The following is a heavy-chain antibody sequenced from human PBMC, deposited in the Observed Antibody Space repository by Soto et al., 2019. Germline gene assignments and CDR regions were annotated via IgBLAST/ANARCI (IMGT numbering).Heavy chain of an antibody. CDR1: GFTFSSYG. D-gene: IGHD3-3*01. CDR2: IWYDGSNK. V-gene: IGHV3-33*01. J-gene: IGHJ3*02. CDR3: ARDFWSGYWAADI. Sequence: GGSLRLSCAASGFTFSSYGMHWVRQAPGKGLEWVAVIWYDGSNKYYADSVKGRFTISRDNSKNTLYLQMNSLRAEDTAVYYCARDFWSGYWAADIWGQGTMVTVSS.